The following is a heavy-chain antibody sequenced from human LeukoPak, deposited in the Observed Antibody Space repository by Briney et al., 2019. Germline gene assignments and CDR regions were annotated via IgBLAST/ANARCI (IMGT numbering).Heavy chain of an antibody. J-gene: IGHJ6*04. CDR3: AELGITMIGGV. CDR1: GFTFSNYW. CDR2: IRQDGSDK. D-gene: IGHD3-10*02. V-gene: IGHV3-7*01. Sequence: GGSLRLSCAASGFTFSNYWMSWVRQAPGKGLEWVANIRQDGSDKFYVGSVKGRFTISRDNAKNSLYLQMNSLRAEDTAVYYCAELGITMIGGVWGKGTTVTISS.